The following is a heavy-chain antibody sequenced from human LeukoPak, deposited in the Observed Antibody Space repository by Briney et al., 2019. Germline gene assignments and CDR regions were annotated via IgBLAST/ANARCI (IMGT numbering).Heavy chain of an antibody. J-gene: IGHJ4*02. V-gene: IGHV4-39*01. CDR1: GGSISSSSYY. CDR3: VSNDILTGCRD. Sequence: SQTLSLTCTVSGGSISSSSYYWGWIRQPPGKGLEWIGGIYYSGSTYYNPSLKSRVTISVDTSKNQFSLKLSSVTAADTAVYYCVSNDILTGCRDWGQGTLVTVSS. CDR2: IYYSGST. D-gene: IGHD3-9*01.